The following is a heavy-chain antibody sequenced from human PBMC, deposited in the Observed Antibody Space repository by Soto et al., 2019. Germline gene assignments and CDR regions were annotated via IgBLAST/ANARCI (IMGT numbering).Heavy chain of an antibody. CDR2: IYPGDSDT. CDR1: GGRCTDHW. Sequence: GGRCTDHWGGWVRQMHGKGLEWMGIIYPGDSDTRYSPSFQGQVTISADKSISTAYLQWSSLKASDTAMYYCARYRAQCLVQDYWGKRTPVPVSS. J-gene: IGHJ4*02. CDR3: ARYRAQCLVQDY. D-gene: IGHD6-19*01. V-gene: IGHV5-51*01.